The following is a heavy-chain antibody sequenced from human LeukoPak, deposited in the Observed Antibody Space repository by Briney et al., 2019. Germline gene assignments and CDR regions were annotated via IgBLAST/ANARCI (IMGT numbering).Heavy chain of an antibody. CDR1: GFTFDDYA. Sequence: PGGSLRLSCAASGFTFDDYALSWVRQAPGKWLEWVSAISGSGGSTYYADSVKGRFTISRDNSKNTLPRQMNSLRVDDTAVYYCAGRGVGDYLWGQGSRVTVSS. V-gene: IGHV3-23*01. CDR3: AGRGVGDYL. D-gene: IGHD4-17*01. J-gene: IGHJ5*02. CDR2: ISGSGGST.